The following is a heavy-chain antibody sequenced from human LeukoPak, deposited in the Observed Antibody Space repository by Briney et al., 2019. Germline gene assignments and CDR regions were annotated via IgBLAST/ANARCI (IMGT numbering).Heavy chain of an antibody. CDR2: ISSSSSYI. CDR1: GFTFSSYS. J-gene: IGHJ5*02. V-gene: IGHV3-21*01. D-gene: IGHD2-15*01. CDR3: AGEGVPYCSGGSCYPNWFDP. Sequence: GGSLRLSCAASGFTFSSYSMNWVRQAPGKGLEWVSSISSSSSYIYYADSVKGRFTISRDNAKNSLYLQMNSLRAEDTAVYYCAGEGVPYCSGGSCYPNWFDPWGQGTLVTVSS.